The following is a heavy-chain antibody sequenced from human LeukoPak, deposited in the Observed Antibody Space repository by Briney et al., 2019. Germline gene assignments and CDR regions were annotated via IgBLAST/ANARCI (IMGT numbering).Heavy chain of an antibody. J-gene: IGHJ3*02. V-gene: IGHV3-23*01. CDR3: SKDPNGDYVGAFDM. D-gene: IGHD4-17*01. CDR2: ITGSGRGT. CDR1: GLTFSNYA. Sequence: GGSLTLSCTASGLTFSNYATTWVRQAPGKGLEWVSSITGSGRGTYYADSVKGRFSVSRDNSQNTVFLHMNSLRADDTALYYCSKDPNGDYVGAFDMWGPGTMVTVSS.